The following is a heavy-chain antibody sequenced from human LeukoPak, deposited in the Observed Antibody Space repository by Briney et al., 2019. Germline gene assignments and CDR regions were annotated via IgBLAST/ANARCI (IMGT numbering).Heavy chain of an antibody. CDR3: AREAVGYLYYYYYYMDV. J-gene: IGHJ6*03. V-gene: IGHV3-64*01. CDR2: ISSNGGST. Sequence: GGSLRLSCAASGFTFSSYAMHWVRQAPGKGLEYVSAISSNGGSTYYANSVKGRFTISRDNSKNTLYLQMGSLRAEDMAVYYCAREAVGYLYYYYYYMDVWGKGTTVTISS. CDR1: GFTFSSYA. D-gene: IGHD5-18*01.